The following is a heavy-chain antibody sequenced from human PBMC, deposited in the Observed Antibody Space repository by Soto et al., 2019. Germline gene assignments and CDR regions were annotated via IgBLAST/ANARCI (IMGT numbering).Heavy chain of an antibody. CDR1: GGTFSSYA. Sequence: GASVKVSCKASGGTFSSYAISWVRQAPGQGLEWMGGIIPIFGTANYAQKFQGRVTITADESTSTAYMELSSLRSEDTAVYYCARDPPQSGSYSYFQHWGQGTLVTVSS. J-gene: IGHJ1*01. CDR2: IIPIFGTA. V-gene: IGHV1-69*13. CDR3: ARDPPQSGSYSYFQH. D-gene: IGHD1-26*01.